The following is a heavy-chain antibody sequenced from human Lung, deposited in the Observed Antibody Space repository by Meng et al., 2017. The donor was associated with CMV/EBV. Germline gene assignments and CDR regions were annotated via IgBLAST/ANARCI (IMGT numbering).Heavy chain of an antibody. J-gene: IGHJ4*02. CDR3: ARVYYDSTNYYFSFGY. Sequence: GESLKISCVGSGYSFGNYAMHWVRQAPGKGLEWVAVISYDGDKKFYTDSVKGRFTISRDNSKNTLILQMNSLRTEDTAVYYCARVYYDSTNYYFSFGYWGQRTLVTFSS. CDR1: GYSFGNYA. D-gene: IGHD3-22*01. CDR2: ISYDGDKK. V-gene: IGHV3-30*04.